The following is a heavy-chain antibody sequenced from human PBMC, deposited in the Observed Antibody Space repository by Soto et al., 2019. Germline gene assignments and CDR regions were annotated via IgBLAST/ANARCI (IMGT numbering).Heavy chain of an antibody. Sequence: PGGSLRLSCVASGFTFSSYARSWVRQAPGKGLEYVSAISSSGGSTFYADSVKGRFTIPRDNSKNTLYLQMSSLRAEDTAVYYCVKGRMGAPGCMDVWGQGTTVTVSS. D-gene: IGHD1-26*01. J-gene: IGHJ6*02. CDR2: ISSSGGST. CDR3: VKGRMGAPGCMDV. CDR1: GFTFSSYA. V-gene: IGHV3-64D*08.